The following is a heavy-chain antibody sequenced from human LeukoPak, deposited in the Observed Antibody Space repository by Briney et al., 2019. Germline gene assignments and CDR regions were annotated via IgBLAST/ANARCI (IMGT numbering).Heavy chain of an antibody. CDR2: IIPIFGTA. J-gene: IGHJ4*02. V-gene: IGHV1-69*13. Sequence: ASVKVSCKASGGTFSSYAISWVRQAPGQGLEWMGGIIPIFGTANYAQKFQGRVTITADESTSTAYMELSSLRSEGTAVYYCARDSDSSSFFDYWGQGTLVTVSS. CDR1: GGTFSSYA. D-gene: IGHD6-13*01. CDR3: ARDSDSSSFFDY.